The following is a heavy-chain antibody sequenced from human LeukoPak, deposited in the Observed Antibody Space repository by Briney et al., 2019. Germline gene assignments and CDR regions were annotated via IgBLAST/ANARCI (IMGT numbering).Heavy chain of an antibody. CDR1: GFTFSNYA. CDR3: ARDGIGSGYYNY. J-gene: IGHJ4*02. D-gene: IGHD3-22*01. Sequence: SGGSLRLSCAASGFTFSNYAMSWVRQAPGKGLEWVSAMSGSGGSTYYADSVKGRFTISRDNSKNTLYLQMNSLRVEDTAVYYCARDGIGSGYYNYWGQGTLATVSS. CDR2: MSGSGGST. V-gene: IGHV3-23*01.